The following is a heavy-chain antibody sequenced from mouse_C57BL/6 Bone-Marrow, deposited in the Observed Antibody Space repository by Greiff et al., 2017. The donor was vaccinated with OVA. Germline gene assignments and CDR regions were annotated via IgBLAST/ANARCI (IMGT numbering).Heavy chain of an antibody. D-gene: IGHD1-1*01. CDR1: GYSFTDYN. Sequence: EVQLVESGPELVKPGASVKISCKASGYSFTDYNMNWVKQSNGKSLEWIGVINPNYGTTSYNQKFKGKATLTVDQSSSTAYMQLNSLTSEDSAVYYCARGGDITTVVDYYFDYWGQGTTLTVSS. CDR2: INPNYGTT. V-gene: IGHV1-39*01. J-gene: IGHJ2*01. CDR3: ARGGDITTVVDYYFDY.